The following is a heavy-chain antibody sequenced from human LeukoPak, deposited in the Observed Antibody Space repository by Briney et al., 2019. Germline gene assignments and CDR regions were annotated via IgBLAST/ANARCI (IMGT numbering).Heavy chain of an antibody. CDR3: AKDGGRVGGYGG. J-gene: IGHJ4*02. CDR1: GFTFSSYG. CDR2: IRYDGSNK. V-gene: IGHV3-30*02. Sequence: GGSLSLSCAASGFTFSSYGMHWVRQAPGKGLEWVAFIRYDGSNKYYVDSVKGRFTISRDNSKNTLYLQMNSLRAEDTAVYYCAKDGGRVGGYGGWGQGTLVTVSS. D-gene: IGHD5-12*01.